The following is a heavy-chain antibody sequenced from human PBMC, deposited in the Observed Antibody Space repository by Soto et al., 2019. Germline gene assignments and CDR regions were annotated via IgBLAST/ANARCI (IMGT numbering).Heavy chain of an antibody. J-gene: IGHJ5*02. Sequence: QVQLQESGPGLVKPSQTLSLTCAVSGDSISSRSHYWNWIRRVPGKGLEFIGYIFYTGATYYNPSLRGRISMSVDISKNQFSLTLRSVTAADTAIYYCAREGRHSGGMRESWFDPWGQGTQVTVSS. CDR1: GDSISSRSHY. CDR2: IFYTGAT. V-gene: IGHV4-31*11. CDR3: AREGRHSGGMRESWFDP. D-gene: IGHD3-10*01.